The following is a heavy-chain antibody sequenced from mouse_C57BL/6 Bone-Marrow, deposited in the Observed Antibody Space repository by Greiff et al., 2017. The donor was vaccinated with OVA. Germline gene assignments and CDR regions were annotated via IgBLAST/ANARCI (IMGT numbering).Heavy chain of an antibody. Sequence: EVQLQESGGGLVQSGRSLRLSCATSGFTFSDFYMEWVRQAPGKGLEWIAASRNKANDYTTEYSASVKGRFIVSRDTSQSILYLQMNALRAEDTAIYYCARDASPIYAMDYCGQGTSVTVSS. J-gene: IGHJ4*01. CDR2: SRNKANDYTT. CDR3: ARDASPIYAMDY. V-gene: IGHV7-1*01. D-gene: IGHD6-5*01. CDR1: GFTFSDFY.